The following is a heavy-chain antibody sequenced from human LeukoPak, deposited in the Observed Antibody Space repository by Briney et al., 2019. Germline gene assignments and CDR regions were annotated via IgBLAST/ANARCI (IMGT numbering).Heavy chain of an antibody. D-gene: IGHD2-8*01. V-gene: IGHV3-30*18. CDR1: GFTFSSYG. Sequence: GGSLRLSCAASGFTFSSYGMHWVRQAPGKGLEWVAVISYDGSNKYYADSVKGRFTISRDNSKNTLYLQMNSLRAEDTAVYYCAKDSETRPNRYCTNGVCYTGYFDYWGQGTLVTVSS. CDR3: AKDSETRPNRYCTNGVCYTGYFDY. J-gene: IGHJ4*02. CDR2: ISYDGSNK.